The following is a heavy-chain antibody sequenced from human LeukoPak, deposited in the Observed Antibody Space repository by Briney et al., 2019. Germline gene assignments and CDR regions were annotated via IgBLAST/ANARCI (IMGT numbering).Heavy chain of an antibody. Sequence: GGSLRLSCAASGFTFSSYAMGWVRQAPGKGLEWVSAISGSGGSTYYADSVKGRFTISRDNSKNTLYLQMNSLRAEDTAVYYYAKDQGWFGELSRFDYWGQGTLVTVSS. J-gene: IGHJ4*02. D-gene: IGHD3-10*01. V-gene: IGHV3-23*01. CDR2: ISGSGGST. CDR1: GFTFSSYA. CDR3: AKDQGWFGELSRFDY.